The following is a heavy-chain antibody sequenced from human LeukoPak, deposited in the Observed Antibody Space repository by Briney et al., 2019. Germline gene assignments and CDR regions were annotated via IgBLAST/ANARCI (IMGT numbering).Heavy chain of an antibody. D-gene: IGHD2-2*01. CDR1: GDSVSSNTAA. V-gene: IGHV6-1*01. Sequence: SQTLSLTCAISGDSVSSNTAAWNWIRQSPSRGLEWLGRTYYRSTWYHDYAESVKSRITINPDTSKNHFSLQLNSVTPEDTAVYHCAGERPPEYRSSTNCYRNYFDHWGQGTLVTVSA. CDR3: AGERPPEYRSSTNCYRNYFDH. J-gene: IGHJ4*02. CDR2: TYYRSTWYH.